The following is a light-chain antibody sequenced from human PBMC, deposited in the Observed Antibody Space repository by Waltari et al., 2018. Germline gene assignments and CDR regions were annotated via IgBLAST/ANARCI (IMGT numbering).Light chain of an antibody. CDR2: AAS. CDR3: QKSSSTPPWT. Sequence: MTQSPSSLSASVGDRVTITCRASQSISIYLNWYQQKPGKAPKLLIYAASTLQSGVPSRFSGSGSGTDFTLTISSLQPEDFATYYCQKSSSTPPWTFGQGTKLEIK. V-gene: IGKV1-39*01. J-gene: IGKJ1*01. CDR1: QSISIY.